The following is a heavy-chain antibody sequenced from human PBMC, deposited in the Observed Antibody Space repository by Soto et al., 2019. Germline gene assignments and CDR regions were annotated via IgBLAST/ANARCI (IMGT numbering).Heavy chain of an antibody. J-gene: IGHJ4*02. CDR2: ISAHNGNT. CDR3: ARGRDGDY. CDR1: GYAFTTYG. D-gene: IGHD6-6*01. V-gene: IGHV1-18*01. Sequence: QVHLVQSGAEVKKPGASVKVSCKGSGYAFTTYGITWVRQAPGQGLEWMGWISAHNGNTNYAQKLQGRVTVTRDTTTRAAYIELRSPRSHDTPAYYCARGRDGDYWRMGALVTVSS.